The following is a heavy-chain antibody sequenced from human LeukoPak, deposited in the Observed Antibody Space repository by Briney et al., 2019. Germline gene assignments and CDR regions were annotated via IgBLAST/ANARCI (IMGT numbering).Heavy chain of an antibody. D-gene: IGHD6-13*01. Sequence: GGSLRLSCAASRFTFSSYAMSWVRQAPGKGLEWVSAISGSGGSTYYADSVKGGFTISRDNSKNTLYLQMNSLRAEDTAVYYCAKDRGSSSWYLDYWGQGTLVTVSS. V-gene: IGHV3-23*01. CDR1: RFTFSSYA. J-gene: IGHJ4*02. CDR2: ISGSGGST. CDR3: AKDRGSSSWYLDY.